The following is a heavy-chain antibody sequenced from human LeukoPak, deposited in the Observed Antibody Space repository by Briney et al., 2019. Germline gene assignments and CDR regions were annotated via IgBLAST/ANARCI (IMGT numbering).Heavy chain of an antibody. V-gene: IGHV4-59*01. CDR1: GGSISSYY. CDR2: VYFSGNT. D-gene: IGHD3-9*01. J-gene: IGHJ6*02. CDR3: AKDLNHGFNYYYYGLEV. Sequence: SETLSLTCTVSGGSISSYYWSWIRHTPGKGLERIGYVYFSGNTKYNPSIENRVNISVDRSKSQIYLTLRSVTAADTAVYFCAKDLNHGFNYYYYGLEVWGQGTTVTVSS.